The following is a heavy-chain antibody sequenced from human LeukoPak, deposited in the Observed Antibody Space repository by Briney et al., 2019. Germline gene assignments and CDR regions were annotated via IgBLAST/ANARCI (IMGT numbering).Heavy chain of an antibody. CDR2: IYYSGHA. J-gene: IGHJ4*02. Sequence: WVRQAPGKGLEWIGSIYYSGHAYYKASLKSRVTMSIDTSKNQFSLKLSSVTAADTAVYFCAREPYYYDALAQFDYWGQGTLVTVSS. D-gene: IGHD3-22*01. CDR3: AREPYYYDALAQFDY. V-gene: IGHV4-39*07.